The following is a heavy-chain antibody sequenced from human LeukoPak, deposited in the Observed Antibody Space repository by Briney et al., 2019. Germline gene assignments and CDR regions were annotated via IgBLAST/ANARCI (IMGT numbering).Heavy chain of an antibody. CDR2: IYTSRST. D-gene: IGHD3-22*01. J-gene: IGHJ4*02. CDR1: GVSISSYY. Sequence: SETLSLTCTVSGVSISSYYWSWIRQPAGKGLEWIGRIYTSRSTNYNPSLKSRVTMSVDTSKNQFSLNLSSVTAADTAVYYCARDSYYYDSSGSKVLDYWGQGTLVTVSS. CDR3: ARDSYYYDSSGSKVLDY. V-gene: IGHV4-4*07.